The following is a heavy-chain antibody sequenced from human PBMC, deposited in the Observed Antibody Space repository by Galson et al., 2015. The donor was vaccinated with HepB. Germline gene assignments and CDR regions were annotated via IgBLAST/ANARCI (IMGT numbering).Heavy chain of an antibody. CDR1: GYTFTGYY. J-gene: IGHJ6*03. CDR3: ARANSFWSGYFDYYYYYYMDV. CDR2: INPNSGGT. D-gene: IGHD3-3*01. V-gene: IGHV1-2*02. Sequence: SVKVSCKASGYTFTGYYMHWVRQAPGQGLEWMGWINPNSGGTNYAQKFQGRVTMTRDTSISTAYMELSRLRSDDTAAYYCARANSFWSGYFDYYYYYYMDVWGKGTTVTVSS.